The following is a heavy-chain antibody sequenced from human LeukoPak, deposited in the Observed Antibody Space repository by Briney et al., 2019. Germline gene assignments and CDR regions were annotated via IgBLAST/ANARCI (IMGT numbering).Heavy chain of an antibody. CDR1: GYIFTTYW. Sequence: GESLKISCKGSGYIFTTYWIAWVRQMPGKGLEWMGIIYPGDSDTRYSPSFQGQVTISADKSISTAYLQWSSLKASDTAMYYCARRAAGTTFHFDYWGQGTLVTVSS. CDR3: ARRAAGTTFHFDY. CDR2: IYPGDSDT. V-gene: IGHV5-51*01. J-gene: IGHJ4*02. D-gene: IGHD1-1*01.